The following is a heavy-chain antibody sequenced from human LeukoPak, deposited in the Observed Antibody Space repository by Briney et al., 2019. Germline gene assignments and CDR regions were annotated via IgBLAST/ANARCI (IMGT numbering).Heavy chain of an antibody. CDR2: ISSSSSYI. Sequence: NSGGSLRLSCAASGFTFSSYEMNWVRQAPGKGLEWVSSISSSSSYIYYADSVKGRFTISRDDAKNSLYLQMNSLRAEDTAVYYCARDHPTAMDNPYFDYWGQGTLVTVSS. J-gene: IGHJ4*02. CDR1: GFTFSSYE. V-gene: IGHV3-21*01. D-gene: IGHD5-18*01. CDR3: ARDHPTAMDNPYFDY.